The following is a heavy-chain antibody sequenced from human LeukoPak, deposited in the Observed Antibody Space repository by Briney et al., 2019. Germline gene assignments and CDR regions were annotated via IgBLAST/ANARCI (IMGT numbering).Heavy chain of an antibody. V-gene: IGHV3-7*01. CDR1: RFTFSTSW. D-gene: IGHD3-22*01. Sequence: GGSLRLSCAASRFTFSTSWMSWVRQAPEKGLEWVANINPDGSVKYYVDSVKGRFTISRDNTKNSLYLQMDSLRDEDTAVYYCETSRHSSGNEWGQGTLATVSS. J-gene: IGHJ4*02. CDR2: INPDGSVK. CDR3: ETSRHSSGNE.